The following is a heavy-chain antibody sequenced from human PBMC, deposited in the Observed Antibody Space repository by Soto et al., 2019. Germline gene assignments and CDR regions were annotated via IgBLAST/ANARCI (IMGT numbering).Heavy chain of an antibody. CDR1: GGTFSNYA. D-gene: IGHD3-22*01. J-gene: IGHJ4*02. CDR3: ARGVHYDSSGYYYSY. CDR2: IIPIFGAA. V-gene: IGHV1-69*13. Sequence: WASVKVSCKASGGTFSNYAIDWVRQAPGQGLEWMGGIIPIFGAANYAQKFQGRITITADESTSTAYMELRSLRSEDTAVYYCARGVHYDSSGYYYSYWGQGTLVTVSS.